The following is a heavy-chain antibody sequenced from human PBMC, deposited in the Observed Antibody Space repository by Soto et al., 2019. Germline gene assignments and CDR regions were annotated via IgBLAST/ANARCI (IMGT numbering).Heavy chain of an antibody. D-gene: IGHD3-22*01. CDR1: LFSFSDYY. J-gene: IGHJ4*02. CDR2: ISDSGKTI. V-gene: IGHV3-11*01. Sequence: GGSLRLSCAASLFSFSDYYMSWIRQAPGKGLEWISYISDSGKTIFYAGSVRGRFTISRDNARNSLYLQMNNLRVEDTAVYYCPTLTQDYIMIVTEAHYFDYWGQGTLVTVSS. CDR3: PTLTQDYIMIVTEAHYFDY.